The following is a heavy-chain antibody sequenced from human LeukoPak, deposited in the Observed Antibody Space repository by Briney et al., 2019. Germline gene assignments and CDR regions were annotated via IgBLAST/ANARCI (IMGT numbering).Heavy chain of an antibody. D-gene: IGHD6-6*01. V-gene: IGHV1-8*01. CDR1: GYTFTSYD. J-gene: IGHJ5*02. CDR3: ARGRAARRGFDP. Sequence: ASVKVSCKASGYTFTSYDINWVRQATGQGLEWMGWMNPNSGNTGYAQKFQGRVTMTRNTSISTVYMELSSLRSEDTAVYYCARGRAARRGFDPWGQGTLVTVSS. CDR2: MNPNSGNT.